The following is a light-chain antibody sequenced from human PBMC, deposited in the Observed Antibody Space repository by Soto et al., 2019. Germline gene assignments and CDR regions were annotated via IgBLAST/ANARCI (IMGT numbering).Light chain of an antibody. V-gene: IGKV3-11*01. CDR1: QSVSSS. J-gene: IGKJ4*01. CDR2: GAS. CDR3: QQRYNWPLT. Sequence: VLAQSPATLSLSPWERATLSCRASQSVSSSLAWYQQKPGQAPRLLIYGASNGAAGIPARFSGTGSGTDFTLTISSLEPDDFAVYYCQQRYNWPLTFGGGTKVDIK.